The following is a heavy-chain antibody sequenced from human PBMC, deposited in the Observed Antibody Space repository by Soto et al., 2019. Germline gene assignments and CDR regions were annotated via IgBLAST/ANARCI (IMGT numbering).Heavy chain of an antibody. J-gene: IGHJ6*02. D-gene: IGHD2-15*01. V-gene: IGHV1-18*01. CDR3: ARAYCSGGSCYSGMDV. Sequence: QVQLVQSGAEVKKPGASVKVSCKASGYTFTSYGISWVRQAPGQGLEWMGWFSAYNGNTNYAQKLQGRVTMTTDTSTSTAYMELRSLRSDDTAVYYCARAYCSGGSCYSGMDVWGQGTTVTVSS. CDR1: GYTFTSYG. CDR2: FSAYNGNT.